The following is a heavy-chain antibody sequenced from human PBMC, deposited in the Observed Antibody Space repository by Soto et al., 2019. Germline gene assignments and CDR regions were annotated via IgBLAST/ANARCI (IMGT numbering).Heavy chain of an antibody. V-gene: IGHV1-69*13. J-gene: IGHJ5*02. Sequence: SVKVSCKASEGTFSSYAISGVRQAPGQGLEWMGGIIPIFGTANYAQKFQGRVTITADESTSTSYMELSSLRSEDTAVYYCARTHYYDSSGYANWFAPWGQGTLVTVSS. CDR3: ARTHYYDSSGYANWFAP. CDR2: IIPIFGTA. D-gene: IGHD3-22*01. CDR1: EGTFSSYA.